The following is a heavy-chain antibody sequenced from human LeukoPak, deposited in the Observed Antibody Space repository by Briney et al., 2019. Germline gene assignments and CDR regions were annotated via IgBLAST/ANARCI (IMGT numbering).Heavy chain of an antibody. CDR1: GGSISSSSYY. Sequence: PSETLSLTCTVSGGSISSSSYYWGWIRQPPGKGLEWIGNIYYSGSSYYNPSLKSRVTISVDTSKNQFSLKLSSVTAADTAVYYCARELGGYLFDYWGQGTLVTVSS. D-gene: IGHD5-12*01. J-gene: IGHJ4*02. CDR2: IYYSGSS. CDR3: ARELGGYLFDY. V-gene: IGHV4-39*07.